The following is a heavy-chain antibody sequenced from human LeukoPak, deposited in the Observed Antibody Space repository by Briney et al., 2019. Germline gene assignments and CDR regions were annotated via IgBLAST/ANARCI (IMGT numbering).Heavy chain of an antibody. V-gene: IGHV1-69*13. Sequence: SVKVSCKASGGTFSSYAISWVRQAPGQGLEWMGGIIPIFGTANYAQKFQGRVTITADESTSTAYMELSGLRSEDTAVYYCARERYSYTYYFDYWGQGTLVTVSS. CDR2: IIPIFGTA. D-gene: IGHD5-18*01. CDR3: ARERYSYTYYFDY. J-gene: IGHJ4*02. CDR1: GGTFSSYA.